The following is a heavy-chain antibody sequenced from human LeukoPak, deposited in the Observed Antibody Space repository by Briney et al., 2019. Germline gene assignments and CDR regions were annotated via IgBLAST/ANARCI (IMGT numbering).Heavy chain of an antibody. D-gene: IGHD6-6*01. CDR1: GFTFSSYS. Sequence: GGSLTLSCAASGFTFSSYSMNWVRQAPGKGLEWVSSISSSSSYIYYADSVKGRFTISSNNANNSLYLQMNSLRAEDTAVYYCARDQSSSSAYWGQGTLVTVSS. CDR2: ISSSSSYI. J-gene: IGHJ4*02. V-gene: IGHV3-21*01. CDR3: ARDQSSSSAY.